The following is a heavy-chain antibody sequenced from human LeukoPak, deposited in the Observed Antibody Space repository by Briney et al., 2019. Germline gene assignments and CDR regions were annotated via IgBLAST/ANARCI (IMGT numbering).Heavy chain of an antibody. V-gene: IGHV4-59*01. CDR3: ARENTVSSSSGFDY. D-gene: IGHD6-6*01. CDR1: GGSISSYY. J-gene: IGHJ4*02. CDR2: IYYSGST. Sequence: SETLSLTCTVSGGSISSYYWSWIRQPPGKGLEWIGYIYYSGSTNYNPSLKSRVTISVDTSKNQFSLKLSSVTAADTAVYYCARENTVSSSSGFDYWGQGTLVTVSS.